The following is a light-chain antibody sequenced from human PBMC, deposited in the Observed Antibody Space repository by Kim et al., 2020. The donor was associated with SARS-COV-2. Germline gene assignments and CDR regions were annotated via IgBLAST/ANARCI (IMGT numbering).Light chain of an antibody. V-gene: IGLV1-47*01. CDR3: AAWDDSLSGRV. CDR1: SSNIGSNY. CDR2: RNN. J-gene: IGLJ3*02. Sequence: GQRVTISCYGSSSNIGSNYVYWYHQLPGTAPNLLIYRNNQRPSGVPDRFSGSKSGTSASLAISGLRSEDEADYYCAAWDDSLSGRVFGGGTQLTVL.